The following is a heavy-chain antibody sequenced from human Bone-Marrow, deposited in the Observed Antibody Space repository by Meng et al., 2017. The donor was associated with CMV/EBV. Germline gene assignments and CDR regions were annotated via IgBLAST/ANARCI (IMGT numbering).Heavy chain of an antibody. CDR3: ARDRIVVVPAAIPYSSSAHYYYYGMDV. D-gene: IGHD2-2*01. Sequence: SEPLSLTCAVYGGSFSGYYWSWIRQPPGKGLEWIGEINHSGSTNYNPSLKSRVTISVDTSKNQFSLKLSSVTAADTAVYYCARDRIVVVPAAIPYSSSAHYYYYGMDVWGQGTTVTVSS. CDR2: INHSGST. J-gene: IGHJ6*02. V-gene: IGHV4-34*01. CDR1: GGSFSGYY.